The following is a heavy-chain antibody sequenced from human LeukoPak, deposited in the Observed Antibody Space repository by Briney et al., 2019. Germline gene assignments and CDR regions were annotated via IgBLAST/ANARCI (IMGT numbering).Heavy chain of an antibody. CDR1: GYTLTSFD. J-gene: IGHJ3*01. Sequence: ASVKVSCKASGYTLTSFDINWVRQATGQGVEWMGWMNPNNGNTGFVQKFQGRVTMTRNTSISTAYMELSSLRSDDTAVYYCARARITMMAFDVWGQGTVVTVSS. CDR3: ARARITMMAFDV. D-gene: IGHD3-22*01. V-gene: IGHV1-8*01. CDR2: MNPNNGNT.